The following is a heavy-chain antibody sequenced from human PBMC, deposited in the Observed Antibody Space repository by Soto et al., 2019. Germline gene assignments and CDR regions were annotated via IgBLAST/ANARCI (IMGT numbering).Heavy chain of an antibody. J-gene: IGHJ1*01. CDR1: GGSFSGYY. CDR2: INHSGST. CDR3: ARVLTTMKRAKSSVL. V-gene: IGHV4-34*01. D-gene: IGHD3-22*01. Sequence: SDTLSLTCAVYGGSFSGYYWRWIRQPPGKGLEWIGEINHSGSTNYKPSLKSRVTISVDTSKNQFSLKLSSVTAADTAVYYCARVLTTMKRAKSSVLWGQGILGTVSS.